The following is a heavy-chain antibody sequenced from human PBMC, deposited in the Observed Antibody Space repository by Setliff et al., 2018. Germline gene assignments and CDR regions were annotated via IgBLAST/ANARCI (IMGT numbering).Heavy chain of an antibody. J-gene: IGHJ6*02. V-gene: IGHV4-39*07. CDR1: GGPISSSSYY. CDR2: IYYSGGT. Sequence: SETLSLTCTVSGGPISSSSYYWGWIRQPPGKGLEWIGSIYYSGGTYYNPSLKSRVTISVDTSKNQFSLKLSSVTAADTAVYYCARVSSYGSGSYYYYYYGMDVWGQGTTVTVSS. CDR3: ARVSSYGSGSYYYYYYGMDV. D-gene: IGHD3-10*01.